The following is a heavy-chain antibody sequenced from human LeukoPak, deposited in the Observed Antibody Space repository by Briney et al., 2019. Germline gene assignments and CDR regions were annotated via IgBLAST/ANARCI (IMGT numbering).Heavy chain of an antibody. J-gene: IGHJ6*03. CDR3: ARVWLRDYMDV. V-gene: IGHV3-23*01. CDR2: ITADGGST. CDR1: GFTFRSYA. Sequence: AGGSLRLSCAVSGFTFRSYAMNWVRQAPGKGLEWVAAITADGGSTHYTTSVKGRFIISRDTPKNMLSLQMNSLRAEDTAVYFCARVWLRDYMDVWGEGTTVSVSS. D-gene: IGHD5-12*01.